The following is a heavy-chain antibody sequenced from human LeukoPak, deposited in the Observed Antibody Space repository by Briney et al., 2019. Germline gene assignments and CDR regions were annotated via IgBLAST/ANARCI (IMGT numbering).Heavy chain of an antibody. D-gene: IGHD5-24*01. Sequence: SETLSLTCTVSGGSISSHYWSWIRQSPGKGLEWIGYIYYSGSTNYNPSLKSRITISVDTSKNQFSLKLSSVTAADTAVYYCARGEMATIEDAFDIWGQGTMVTVSS. CDR2: IYYSGST. J-gene: IGHJ3*02. CDR3: ARGEMATIEDAFDI. CDR1: GGSISSHY. V-gene: IGHV4-59*11.